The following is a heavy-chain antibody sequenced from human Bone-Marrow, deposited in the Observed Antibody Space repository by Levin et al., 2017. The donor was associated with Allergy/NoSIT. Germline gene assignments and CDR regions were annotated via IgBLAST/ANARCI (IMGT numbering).Heavy chain of an antibody. V-gene: IGHV4-61*02. CDR3: ARASWTFVEPLSNAHDV. J-gene: IGHJ3*01. Sequence: LRLSCSVSGGSINTGPYSWTWIRQPAGKGLEWIGRIFASGSTHYNPSLRSRLTMSVDTSKNQFSLKLTSATAADTAVYYCARASWTFVEPLSNAHDVWGQGAMVTVSS. D-gene: IGHD2/OR15-2a*01. CDR2: IFASGST. CDR1: GGSINTGPYS.